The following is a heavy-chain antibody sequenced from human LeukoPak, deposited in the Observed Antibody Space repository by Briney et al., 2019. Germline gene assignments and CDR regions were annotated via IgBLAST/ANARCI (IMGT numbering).Heavy chain of an antibody. CDR1: GGSISSGDYY. Sequence: SETLSLTCTVSGGSISSGDYYWSWIRQHPGKGLEWIGYINYSGNTYSNPSLKSRLAISLDTSRNQLSLKLSSVTAADTAVYYCARENVRTFDYWGQGTLVTVSS. CDR3: ARENVRTFDY. D-gene: IGHD1-14*01. J-gene: IGHJ4*02. V-gene: IGHV4-30-4*02. CDR2: INYSGNT.